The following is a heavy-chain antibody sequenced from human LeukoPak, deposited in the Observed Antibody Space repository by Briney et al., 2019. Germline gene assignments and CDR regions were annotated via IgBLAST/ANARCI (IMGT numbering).Heavy chain of an antibody. CDR3: ARETRSNWRGRAYFDY. J-gene: IGHJ4*02. V-gene: IGHV4-39*07. D-gene: IGHD6-13*01. CDR2: IYYSGST. Sequence: SETLSLTCSVSGDFISSSTYYWGWIRQAPGKGLEWIGTIYYSGSTYYNPSLKSRVTISLDTSKNQFSLKLNSVTAADTAVYYCARETRSNWRGRAYFDYWGQGTLVTVSS. CDR1: GDFISSSTYY.